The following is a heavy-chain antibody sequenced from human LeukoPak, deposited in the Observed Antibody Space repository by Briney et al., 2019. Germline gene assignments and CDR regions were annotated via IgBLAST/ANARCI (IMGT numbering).Heavy chain of an antibody. CDR2: IWYDGSNK. V-gene: IGHV3-33*01. CDR1: GFTFSSYG. Sequence: QPGGSLRLSCAASGFTFSSYGMHWVRQAPGKGLEWVAVIWYDGSNKYYADSVKGRFTISRDNSKNTLYLQMNSLKAEDTAVYYCARAPDGMDVWGQGTTVTVSS. J-gene: IGHJ6*02. D-gene: IGHD1-14*01. CDR3: ARAPDGMDV.